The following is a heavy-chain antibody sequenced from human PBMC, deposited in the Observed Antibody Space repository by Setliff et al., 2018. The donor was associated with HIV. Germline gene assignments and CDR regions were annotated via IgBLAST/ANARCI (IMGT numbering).Heavy chain of an antibody. CDR2: INPNSGGT. V-gene: IGHV1-2*02. D-gene: IGHD3-10*01. Sequence: GASVKVSCKASGYTFTGYYMHWVRQAPGQGLEWMGWINPNSGGTNYAQKFQGRVTMTRDTSISTAYMELSRLRSDDTAVYYCARAGGFGGHNPFDVWGQGTMVTVSS. CDR1: GYTFTGYY. CDR3: ARAGGFGGHNPFDV. J-gene: IGHJ3*01.